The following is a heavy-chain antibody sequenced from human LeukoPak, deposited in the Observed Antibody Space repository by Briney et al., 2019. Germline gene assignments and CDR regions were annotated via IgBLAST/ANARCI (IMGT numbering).Heavy chain of an antibody. V-gene: IGHV4-39*01. CDR2: IYYSGST. Sequence: SEALSLTCTVSGGSISSSSYYWGWLRQPRGKGLEWIGSIYYSGSTYYNPSPKSRVTISVDTSKNQFSLKLSSVTAADTAVYYCARHRYYYYYYMDVWGKGTTVTISS. J-gene: IGHJ6*03. CDR3: ARHRYYYYYYMDV. CDR1: GGSISSSSYY.